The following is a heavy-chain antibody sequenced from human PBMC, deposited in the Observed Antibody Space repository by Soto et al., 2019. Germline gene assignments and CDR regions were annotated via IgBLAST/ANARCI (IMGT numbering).Heavy chain of an antibody. CDR1: GGSISSGGYY. V-gene: IGHV4-31*03. D-gene: IGHD2-21*01. Sequence: QVQLQESGPGLVKPSQTLSLSCTVSGGSISSGGYYWTWIRQHPGKGLEWIGYIYYSGGTHYNPSLKSRVTISLDTSKNQFSLKLTYVTAADTAVNYCATGDGYPDYWGQGSLVTVSS. CDR3: ATGDGYPDY. J-gene: IGHJ4*02. CDR2: IYYSGGT.